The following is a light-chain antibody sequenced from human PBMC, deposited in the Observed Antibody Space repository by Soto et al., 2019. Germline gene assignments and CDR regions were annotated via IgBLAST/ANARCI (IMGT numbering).Light chain of an antibody. CDR1: PSIDSW. CDR2: KAS. J-gene: IGKJ1*01. CDR3: QPYNSYSRT. V-gene: IGKV1-5*03. Sequence: DIQMTQSPSTLSASVGDRVTITCRASPSIDSWLAWYQHKPGKAPKLLIFKASTLETGVPSRFSGSGSETEFTLTISSLQPDDSATYYCQPYNSYSRTFGQGTKVEIK.